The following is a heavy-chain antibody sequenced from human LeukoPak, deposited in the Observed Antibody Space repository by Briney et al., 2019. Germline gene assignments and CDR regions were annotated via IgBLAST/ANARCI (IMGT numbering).Heavy chain of an antibody. CDR3: IGYSSGWYPFGFDY. CDR2: IRTKAYGGTT. D-gene: IGHD6-19*01. CDR1: GFTFGDYA. V-gene: IGHV3-49*04. J-gene: IGHJ4*02. Sequence: PGGSLRHSCTASGFTFGDYAMSWVRQPPGKGLEWVGFIRTKAYGGTTEYGASVKGRFTISRDDSKSIAYLQMNSLKTEDTAVYYCIGYSSGWYPFGFDYWGQGTLVTVSS.